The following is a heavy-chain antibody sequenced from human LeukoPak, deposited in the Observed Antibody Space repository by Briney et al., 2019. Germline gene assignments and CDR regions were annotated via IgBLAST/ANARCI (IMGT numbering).Heavy chain of an antibody. J-gene: IGHJ4*02. CDR1: GYSFNTYW. V-gene: IGHV5-51*01. CDR3: ARGVLWFGELLRRREYYFDY. D-gene: IGHD3-10*01. CDR2: IYPGDSDT. Sequence: GESLKISCKGSGYSFNTYWIGWVRQMPGKGLEWMGIIYPGDSDTRYSPSFQGQVTISADKSISTAYLQWSSLKASDTAMYYCARGVLWFGELLRRREYYFDYWGQGTLVTVSS.